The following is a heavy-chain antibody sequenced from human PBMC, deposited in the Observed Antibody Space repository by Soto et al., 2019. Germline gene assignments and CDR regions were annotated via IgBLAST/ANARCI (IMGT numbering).Heavy chain of an antibody. CDR3: ARTMAVPRTLDY. D-gene: IGHD6-19*01. Sequence: SPTHILSSAISGNSFSCEGAAWNWIRQSPSRGLEWLGRTYYRSKWYNDYALSVKSRITINPDTSKNQFSLQLNSVTPEDTALYYCARTMAVPRTLDYWGQGTLVTVSS. CDR1: GNSFSCEGAA. V-gene: IGHV6-1*01. J-gene: IGHJ4*02. CDR2: TYYRSKWYN.